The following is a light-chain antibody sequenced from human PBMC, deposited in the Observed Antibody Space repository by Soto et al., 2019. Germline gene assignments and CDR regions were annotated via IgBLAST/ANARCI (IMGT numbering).Light chain of an antibody. Sequence: DIQMTQSPSTLSASVGDRVTITCRASQSISPWLAWYQQIPGEAPKLLIYKASSLESWVPSRFSGSGSGTEFTLTISSLQPDDVATYYCHQYATYWTFGQGTKVDIK. J-gene: IGKJ1*01. CDR2: KAS. V-gene: IGKV1-5*03. CDR1: QSISPW. CDR3: HQYATYWT.